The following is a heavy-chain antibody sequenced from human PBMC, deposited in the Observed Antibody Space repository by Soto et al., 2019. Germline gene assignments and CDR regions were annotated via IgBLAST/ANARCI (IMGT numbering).Heavy chain of an antibody. J-gene: IGHJ4*02. CDR3: ARDRYCSGGSCYSGRG. D-gene: IGHD2-15*01. CDR2: ISSSSSYT. CDR1: GFTFSDYY. V-gene: IGHV3-11*06. Sequence: QAQLVESGGGLVKPGGSLRLSCAASGFTFSDYYMSWIRQAPGKGLEWVSYISSSSSYTNYADSVKGRFTISRDNAKNSLYLQMNSLRAEDTAVYYCARDRYCSGGSCYSGRGWGQGTLVTVSS.